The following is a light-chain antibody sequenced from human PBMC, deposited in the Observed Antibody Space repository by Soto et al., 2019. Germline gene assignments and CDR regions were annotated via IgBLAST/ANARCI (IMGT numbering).Light chain of an antibody. V-gene: IGKV3-15*01. CDR1: QSVSNN. CDR2: GAS. Sequence: EIVMTQSPATLSVSPGERATLSCRASQSVSNNLAWYQKKPGQAPRLLIYGASTRATGIPARFSGSGSGTEFTLTISSLQSEDFAVYYCQQYNTWWTFVQGTRVEIK. CDR3: QQYNTWWT. J-gene: IGKJ1*01.